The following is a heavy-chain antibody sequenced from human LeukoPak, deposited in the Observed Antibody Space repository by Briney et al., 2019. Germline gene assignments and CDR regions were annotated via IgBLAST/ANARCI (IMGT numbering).Heavy chain of an antibody. CDR2: ISGSGGTK. V-gene: IGHV3-23*01. D-gene: IGHD2-21*01. Sequence: GGSLRLSCATSGFNFTNFAMNWVRQAPGKGLEWVSFISGSGGTKHYADSVKGRFTISRDNSKNTLYLQMNSLRAEDTAVYYCASNRRERSSIAHYYYYMDVWGKGTTVTVSS. CDR3: ASNRRERSSIAHYYYYMDV. CDR1: GFNFTNFA. J-gene: IGHJ6*03.